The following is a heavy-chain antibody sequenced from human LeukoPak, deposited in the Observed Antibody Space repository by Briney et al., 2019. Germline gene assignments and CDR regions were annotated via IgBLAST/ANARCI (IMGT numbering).Heavy chain of an antibody. D-gene: IGHD5-12*01. J-gene: IGHJ3*02. CDR1: GGSISSGSYY. CDR3: ATVAGVATIEPHRAFDI. Sequence: PSQTLSLTCTVSGGSISSGSYYWSWIRQPAGKGLEWIGRIYTSGSTNYNPSLKSRVTISVDTSKNQFSLKLSSVTAADTAVYYCATVAGVATIEPHRAFDIWGQGTMVTVSS. V-gene: IGHV4-61*02. CDR2: IYTSGST.